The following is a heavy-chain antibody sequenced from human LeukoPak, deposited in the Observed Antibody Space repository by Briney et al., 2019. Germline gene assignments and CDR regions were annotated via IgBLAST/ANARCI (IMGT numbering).Heavy chain of an antibody. J-gene: IGHJ1*01. Sequence: ASVKVSCKASGYTFTSYYIHWVRQAPGQGLEWMGIINPSDGSTTYAQKFQGTVTMTRGTSTSTVYMELSSLRSEDTAVYYCATQWSFLYFQHWGQGTLVTVSS. D-gene: IGHD3-10*01. V-gene: IGHV1-46*01. CDR3: ATQWSFLYFQH. CDR2: INPSDGST. CDR1: GYTFTSYY.